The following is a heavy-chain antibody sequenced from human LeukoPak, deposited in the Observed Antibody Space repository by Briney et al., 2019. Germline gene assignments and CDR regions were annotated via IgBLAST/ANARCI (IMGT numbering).Heavy chain of an antibody. D-gene: IGHD4-17*01. CDR1: GGTFSSYA. CDR3: ARVPSTVTRLSERGPNWFDP. J-gene: IGHJ5*02. V-gene: IGHV1-69*04. CDR2: IIPILGIA. Sequence: SVKVSYKASGGTFSSYAISWVRQAPGQGLEWMGRIIPILGIANYAQKFQGRVTITADKSTSTAYMELSSLRSEDTAVYYCARVPSTVTRLSERGPNWFDPWGQGTLVTVSS.